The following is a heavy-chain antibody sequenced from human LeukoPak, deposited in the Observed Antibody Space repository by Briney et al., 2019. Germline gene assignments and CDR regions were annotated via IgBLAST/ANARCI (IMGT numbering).Heavy chain of an antibody. CDR1: GFTFSSYA. Sequence: GGSLRLSCAASGFTFSSYAMSWVRQAPGRGLEWVSAISGSGGSTYYADSVKGRFTISRDNSKSTLYLQMNSLRAEDTAVYYCAKDAKVVDTAMVLIDYWGQGTLVTVSS. CDR3: AKDAKVVDTAMVLIDY. D-gene: IGHD5-18*01. J-gene: IGHJ4*02. CDR2: ISGSGGST. V-gene: IGHV3-23*01.